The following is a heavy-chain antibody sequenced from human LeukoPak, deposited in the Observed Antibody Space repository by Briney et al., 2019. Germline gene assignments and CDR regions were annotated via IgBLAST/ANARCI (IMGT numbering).Heavy chain of an antibody. CDR3: ARSLYDSSGLFEY. Sequence: TGGSLRLSCAASGFTFSSYSMNWVRQAPGKGLEWVSSISSSSSYIYYADSVKGRFTISRDNAKNSLYLQMNSLRAEDTAVYYCARSLYDSSGLFEYWGQGTLVTVSS. CDR1: GFTFSSYS. CDR2: ISSSSSYI. J-gene: IGHJ4*02. D-gene: IGHD3-22*01. V-gene: IGHV3-21*01.